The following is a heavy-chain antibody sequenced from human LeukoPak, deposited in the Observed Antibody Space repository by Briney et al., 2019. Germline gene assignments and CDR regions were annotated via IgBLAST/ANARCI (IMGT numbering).Heavy chain of an antibody. CDR1: GGSISSYY. J-gene: IGHJ5*02. D-gene: IGHD3-16*01. V-gene: IGHV4-59*01. Sequence: PSETLSLTCPVSGGSISSYYWSWIRQPPGKGLEWIGYIYYSGSTNYNPPLKSRVTISVDTSKNQFSLKLSSVTAADTAVYYCARHYGPWGQGTLVTVSS. CDR3: ARHYGP. CDR2: IYYSGST.